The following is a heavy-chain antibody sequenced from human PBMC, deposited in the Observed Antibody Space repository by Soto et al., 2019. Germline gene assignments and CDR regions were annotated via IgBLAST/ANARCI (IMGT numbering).Heavy chain of an antibody. CDR2: IFYSGST. J-gene: IGHJ4*02. V-gene: IGHV4-39*01. D-gene: IGHD3-3*01. Sequence: SETLSLTCTVSGGSFSSSNYYWGWIRQPPGKGLEYIGNIFYSGSTHYAPSLKSRLTMSVDTSKSQFSLNLNSVTAADTAVYYCARHAVGSTYESWGQGTLVTVSS. CDR3: ARHAVGSTYES. CDR1: GGSFSSSNYY.